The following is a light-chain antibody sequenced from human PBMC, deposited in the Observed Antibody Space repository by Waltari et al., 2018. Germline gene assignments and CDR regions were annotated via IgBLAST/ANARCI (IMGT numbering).Light chain of an antibody. Sequence: EIVLTQSPGTLSMSPGERATLPCRASQSVSSSYLAWYQQKPGQAPRLLIYGTSSRATGISDRFSGSGSGTDFTLTISRLEPEDFAVYYCQQYNDWPRTFGQGTKLEI. CDR3: QQYNDWPRT. CDR2: GTS. J-gene: IGKJ2*01. V-gene: IGKV3-20*01. CDR1: QSVSSSY.